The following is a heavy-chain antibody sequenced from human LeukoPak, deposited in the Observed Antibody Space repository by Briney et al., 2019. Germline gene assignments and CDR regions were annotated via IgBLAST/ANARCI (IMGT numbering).Heavy chain of an antibody. CDR3: ARDPAIQTWLSAYYFDY. J-gene: IGHJ4*02. CDR2: ISSDGTTI. Sequence: GGSLRLSCTASGFSFSRYSMNWVRQAPGKGLEWISYISSDGTTIYYADSVKGRFTISRDNARNSLYLQMNSLRAEDTAVYYCARDPAIQTWLSAYYFDYWGQGTLVTVSS. CDR1: GFSFSRYS. V-gene: IGHV3-48*01. D-gene: IGHD3-22*01.